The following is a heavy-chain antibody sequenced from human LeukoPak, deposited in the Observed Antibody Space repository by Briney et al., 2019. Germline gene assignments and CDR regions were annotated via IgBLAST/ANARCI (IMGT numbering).Heavy chain of an antibody. V-gene: IGHV3-33*01. D-gene: IGHD6-13*01. J-gene: IGHJ6*02. CDR1: GFTFSSYG. CDR3: ARERIAAAGQYYDYYGMDV. Sequence: GGSLRLSCAASGFTFSSYGMHWVRQAPGKGLEWVAVIWYDGSNKYYADSVKGRFPISRDNSKNTLYLQMNSLRAEDTAVYYCARERIAAAGQYYDYYGMDVWGQGTTVTVSS. CDR2: IWYDGSNK.